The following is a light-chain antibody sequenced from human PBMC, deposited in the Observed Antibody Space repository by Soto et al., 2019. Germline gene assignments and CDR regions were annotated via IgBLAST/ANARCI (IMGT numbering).Light chain of an antibody. CDR2: KIN. CDR1: SSNIGAGYD. J-gene: IGLJ2*01. CDR3: AVWDGNLSGVV. V-gene: IGLV1-47*01. Sequence: QLVLTQPPSVSGAPGQRVTISCSGSSSNIGAGYDVHWYQQLPGTAPKLLIYKINQRPSGVPDRFSGSKSGTSASLAISGLRSEDEANYYCAVWDGNLSGVVFGGGTKVTVL.